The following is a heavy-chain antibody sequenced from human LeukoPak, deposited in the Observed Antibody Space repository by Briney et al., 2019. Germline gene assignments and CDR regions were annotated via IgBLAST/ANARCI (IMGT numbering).Heavy chain of an antibody. J-gene: IGHJ4*02. CDR1: GFSFSSNS. V-gene: IGHV3-7*03. Sequence: GGSLRLSCAASGFSFSSNSMNWVRQAPGKGLEWVAYIKQDGSEKHHVDSATGRFAISRDNAKSSLHLQMNNLRVEDTAIYYCARGWGSDWGQGTLVAVSS. CDR2: IKQDGSEK. D-gene: IGHD3-16*01. CDR3: ARGWGSD.